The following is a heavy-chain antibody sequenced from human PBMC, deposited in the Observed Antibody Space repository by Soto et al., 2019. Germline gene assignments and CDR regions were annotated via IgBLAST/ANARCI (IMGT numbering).Heavy chain of an antibody. Sequence: GGSLRLSCAASGFTFGDYAMHWVRQVPGKGLAWVSGIRWNSGSIGYADSVKGRFTISRDNAKNSLYLQMNSLRAEDTALYYCAKDIRSNSYGSGRTFDYWGQGPLVTVSS. D-gene: IGHD3-10*01. V-gene: IGHV3-9*01. CDR3: AKDIRSNSYGSGRTFDY. CDR2: IRWNSGSI. J-gene: IGHJ4*02. CDR1: GFTFGDYA.